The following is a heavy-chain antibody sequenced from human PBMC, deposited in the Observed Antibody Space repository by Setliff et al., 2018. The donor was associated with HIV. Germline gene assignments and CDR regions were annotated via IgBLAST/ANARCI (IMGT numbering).Heavy chain of an antibody. Sequence: SETLSLTCTVSGDSINTHYWSWIRQPQGKGLEWIGCISHSGNTNFNPSLNSRVTISLDTSKNQFSLRLTSLTAADTAIYYCARSTVGAGASFPWGRGILVTVSS. V-gene: IGHV4-59*11. D-gene: IGHD1-26*01. J-gene: IGHJ5*02. CDR1: GDSINTHY. CDR3: ARSTVGAGASFP. CDR2: ISHSGNT.